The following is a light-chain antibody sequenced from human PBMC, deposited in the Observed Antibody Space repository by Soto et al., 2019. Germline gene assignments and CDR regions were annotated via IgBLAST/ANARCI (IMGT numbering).Light chain of an antibody. CDR1: QSVSIN. J-gene: IGKJ1*01. CDR2: GAS. CDR3: HQYDSWT. Sequence: EIVLTQSPGTLSLSPGERATLSCRASQSVSINLAWYQQKPGQAHRLLIYGASNRATGIPDRFSGSGSGTDFTLTISRLEPEDFAVYYCHQYDSWTFGQGTKVDIK. V-gene: IGKV3-20*01.